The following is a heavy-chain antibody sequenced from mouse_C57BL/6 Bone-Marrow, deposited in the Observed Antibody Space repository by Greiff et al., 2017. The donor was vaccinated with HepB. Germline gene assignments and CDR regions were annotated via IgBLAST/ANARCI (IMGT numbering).Heavy chain of an antibody. V-gene: IGHV14-4*01. CDR3: TTDSNSFAY. CDR2: IDPENGDT. CDR1: GFNIKDDY. D-gene: IGHD2-5*01. Sequence: EVQGVESGAELVRPGASVKLSCTASGFNIKDDYMHWVKQRPEQGLEWIGWIDPENGDTEYASKFQGKATITADTSSNTAYLQLSSLTSEDTAVYYCTTDSNSFAYWGQGTLVTVSA. J-gene: IGHJ3*01.